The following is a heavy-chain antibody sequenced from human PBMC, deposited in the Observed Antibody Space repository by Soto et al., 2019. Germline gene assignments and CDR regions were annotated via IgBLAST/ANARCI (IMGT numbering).Heavy chain of an antibody. J-gene: IGHJ5*02. CDR3: ARVDELPDLDWFDP. D-gene: IGHD1-26*01. CDR2: MNPNSGNT. Sequence: QVQLVQSGAEVKKPGASVKVSCKASGYTFTSYDINWVRQATGQGLEWMGWMNPNSGNTGYAQKFQGRVTMTRNNSIITAYMELSSLRSEDTAVYYCARVDELPDLDWFDPWGQGTLVTVSS. CDR1: GYTFTSYD. V-gene: IGHV1-8*01.